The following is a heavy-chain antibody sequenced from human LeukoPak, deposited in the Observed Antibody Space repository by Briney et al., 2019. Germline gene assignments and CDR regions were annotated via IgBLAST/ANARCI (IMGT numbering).Heavy chain of an antibody. CDR1: GGSVSSSGSY. J-gene: IGHJ4*02. V-gene: IGHV4-39*07. Sequence: SETLSLTCTVSGGSVSSSGSYWAWIRQPPGKGLEWIGRIYTSGSTNYNPSLKSRVTMSVDTSKNQFSLKLSSVTAADTAVYYCARGGYGRNSLGMFDYWGQGTLVTVSS. D-gene: IGHD4-23*01. CDR3: ARGGYGRNSLGMFDY. CDR2: IYTSGST.